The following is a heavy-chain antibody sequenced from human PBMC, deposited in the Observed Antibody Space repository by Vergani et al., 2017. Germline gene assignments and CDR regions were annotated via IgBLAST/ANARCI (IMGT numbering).Heavy chain of an antibody. V-gene: IGHV3-13*04. CDR3: AREASGSQSDAFDI. CDR2: IGTAVDT. CDR1: GFTFSSYD. J-gene: IGHJ3*02. D-gene: IGHD1-26*01. Sequence: EVQLVESGGGLVQPGGSLRLSCAASGFTFSSYDMHWVRQATGKGLKWVSAIGTAVDTYYPGSVKGRFNISRENAKNSLYLQMNSLRAGHTAVYYCAREASGSQSDAFDIWGQGTMVTVSS.